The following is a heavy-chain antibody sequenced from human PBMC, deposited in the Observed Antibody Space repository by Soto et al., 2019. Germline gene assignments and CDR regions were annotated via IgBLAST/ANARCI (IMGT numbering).Heavy chain of an antibody. CDR3: AGTTSHYWYYMDV. J-gene: IGHJ6*03. Sequence: SQTLSLTCAISGASVSSNSAAWNWIRQSPSRGLEWLGRTYYRYKWYNDYAVSVRSRITVYPDTSKNQFSLQLTSVTPEDTAVYYCAGTTSHYWYYMDVWGKGTTVTVS. CDR2: TYYRYKWYN. CDR1: GASVSSNSAA. V-gene: IGHV6-1*01. D-gene: IGHD1-7*01.